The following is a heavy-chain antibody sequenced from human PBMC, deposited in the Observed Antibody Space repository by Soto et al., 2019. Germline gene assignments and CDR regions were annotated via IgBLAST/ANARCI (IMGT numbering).Heavy chain of an antibody. D-gene: IGHD6-19*01. CDR3: ARDLVGWTDY. J-gene: IGHJ4*02. CDR2: INAGNGNT. CDR1: GYTFTSYA. V-gene: IGHV1-3*01. Sequence: QVQLVQSGAEVKKPGASVKVSCKASGYTFTSYAMHWVRQAPGQRLEWMGWINAGNGNTNQSHKFQGRVTITRDTSASTVYMELSSLRSEDTTVYYCARDLVGWTDYLGQVTLVTVSA.